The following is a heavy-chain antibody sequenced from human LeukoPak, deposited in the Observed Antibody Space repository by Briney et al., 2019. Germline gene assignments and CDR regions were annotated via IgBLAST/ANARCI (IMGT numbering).Heavy chain of an antibody. D-gene: IGHD5/OR15-5a*01. CDR2: IYYSGST. V-gene: IGHV4-31*03. Sequence: PSETLSLTCTVSGGSISSGGYYWSWIRQHPGKGLEWIGYIYYSGSTYYNPSLKSRVTISVDTSKNQFSLKLSSVTAADTAVYYCARDDSTNAFDIWGQETMVTVSS. J-gene: IGHJ3*02. CDR1: GGSISSGGYY. CDR3: ARDDSTNAFDI.